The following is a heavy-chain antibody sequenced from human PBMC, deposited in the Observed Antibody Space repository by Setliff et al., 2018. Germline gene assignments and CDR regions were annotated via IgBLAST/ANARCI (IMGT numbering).Heavy chain of an antibody. D-gene: IGHD5-12*01. CDR2: IIHSGST. Sequence: PSETLSLTCAVYGGSFSGYYWSWIRQPPGKRLEWIGEIIHSGSTNYNPSLKSRVTISMDTSKNQFSLKLTSVTAADTAVYYCAIYGGYDRGYFDFWGQGILVTVSS. CDR1: GGSFSGYY. V-gene: IGHV4-34*12. J-gene: IGHJ4*02. CDR3: AIYGGYDRGYFDF.